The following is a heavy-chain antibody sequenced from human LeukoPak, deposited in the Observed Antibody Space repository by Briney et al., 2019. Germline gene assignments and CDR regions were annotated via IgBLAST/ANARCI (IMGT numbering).Heavy chain of an antibody. D-gene: IGHD5-18*01. CDR2: IYHSGTT. V-gene: IGHV4-4*02. CDR3: ARVDTAMAAYYYYYMDV. J-gene: IGHJ6*03. CDR1: GGSISSNNW. Sequence: SETLSLTCAVSGGSISSNNWWSWVRQPPGKGLEWIGEIYHSGTTNYNSSLKSRVTISVDTSKNQFSLKLSSVTAADTAVYYCARVDTAMAAYYYYYMDVWGKGTTVTVSS.